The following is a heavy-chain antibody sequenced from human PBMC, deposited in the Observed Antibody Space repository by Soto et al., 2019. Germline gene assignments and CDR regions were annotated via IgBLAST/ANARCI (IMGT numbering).Heavy chain of an antibody. D-gene: IGHD3-3*01. V-gene: IGHV1-46*01. CDR2: INPSGGST. Sequence: ASVKVSCKASGYTFTSYYMHWVRQAPGQGLEWMGIINPSGGSTSYAQKFQGRVTMTRDTSTSTVYMELRSLRSDDTAVYYCARARRNLLVDSWGQGTLVTVSS. J-gene: IGHJ4*02. CDR3: ARARRNLLVDS. CDR1: GYTFTSYY.